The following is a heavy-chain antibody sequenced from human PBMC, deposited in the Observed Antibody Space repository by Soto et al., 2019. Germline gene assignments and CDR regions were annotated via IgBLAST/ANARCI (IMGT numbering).Heavy chain of an antibody. Sequence: ASVKVSCKASGYTFTSYDINWVRQATGQGLEWMGWMNPNSGNTGYAQKFQGRVTMTRNTSISTAYMELSSLRSEDTAVYYCARVRTYYYDSSGYTLGYWGQGTLVTVAS. CDR2: MNPNSGNT. CDR1: GYTFTSYD. V-gene: IGHV1-8*01. J-gene: IGHJ4*02. D-gene: IGHD3-22*01. CDR3: ARVRTYYYDSSGYTLGY.